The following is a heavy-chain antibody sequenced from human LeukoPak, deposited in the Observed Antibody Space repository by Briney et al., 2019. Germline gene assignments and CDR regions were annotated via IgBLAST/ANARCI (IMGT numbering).Heavy chain of an antibody. CDR3: ARGGTTTVATFDY. D-gene: IGHD3-22*01. CDR2: IYSGGST. V-gene: IGHV3-66*02. CDR1: GFTFSSNY. Sequence: GGXXRLSCAASGFTFSSNYMSWVRQAPGKGLEWVSVIYSGGSTYYSDSVKGRFTISRDNSKNTLYLQMNSLRAEDTAVYYCARGGTTTVATFDYWGQGTLVTVSS. J-gene: IGHJ4*02.